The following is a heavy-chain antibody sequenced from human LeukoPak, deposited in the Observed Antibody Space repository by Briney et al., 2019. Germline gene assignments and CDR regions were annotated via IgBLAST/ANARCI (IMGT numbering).Heavy chain of an antibody. CDR3: ARGLSH. CDR2: INHSGST. V-gene: IGHV4-34*01. Sequence: SETLSLTCAVYGGSFSGYYWSWIRQPPGKGLEWIGEINHSGSTNYNPSLKSRVTISVDTSKNQFSLKLSSVTAADTAVYYGARGLSHWGQGTLVTVSS. D-gene: IGHD3-16*01. J-gene: IGHJ4*02. CDR1: GGSFSGYY.